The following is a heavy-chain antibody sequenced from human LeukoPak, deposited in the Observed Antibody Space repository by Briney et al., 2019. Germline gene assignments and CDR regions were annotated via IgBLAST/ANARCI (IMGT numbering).Heavy chain of an antibody. D-gene: IGHD3-10*01. Sequence: SETLSLTCTVSGGSISSSSYYWGWIRQPPGKGLEWIGSIYYSGSTYYNPSLKSRVTLSVDTSKNQFSLRLSSVTAADTAVYYCARLRWFGEFAVDYWGQGTLVTVSS. CDR2: IYYSGST. V-gene: IGHV4-39*01. CDR1: GGSISSSSYY. J-gene: IGHJ4*02. CDR3: ARLRWFGEFAVDY.